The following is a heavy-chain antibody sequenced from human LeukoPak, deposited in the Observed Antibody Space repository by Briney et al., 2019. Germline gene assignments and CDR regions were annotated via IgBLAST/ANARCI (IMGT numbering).Heavy chain of an antibody. Sequence: GGSLRLSCAASGFPFSDHYMEWVRQAPGKGLEWVATIRYDGSYQWYAESVKGRFTISRDNSKNTLYLQMNSLRAEDTAVYYCARVRGASSSSWYFDYWGQGTLVTVSS. CDR3: ARVRGASSSSWYFDY. CDR1: GFPFSDHY. CDR2: IRYDGSYQ. D-gene: IGHD6-13*01. J-gene: IGHJ4*02. V-gene: IGHV3-33*08.